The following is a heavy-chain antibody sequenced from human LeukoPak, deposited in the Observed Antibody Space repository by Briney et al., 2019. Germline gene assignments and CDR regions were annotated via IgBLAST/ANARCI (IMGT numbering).Heavy chain of an antibody. D-gene: IGHD2-15*01. CDR2: INPNSGGT. J-gene: IGHJ4*02. CDR3: ARPYCNGGSCHDYFDY. CDR1: GGTFSSYA. Sequence: VASVKVSCKASGGTFSSYAISWVRQAPGQGLEWMGWINPNSGGTNYAQKFQGRVTMTRDTSISTAYMELRRLSSDDTAIYYCARPYCNGGSCHDYFDYWGQGTLVSVSS. V-gene: IGHV1-2*02.